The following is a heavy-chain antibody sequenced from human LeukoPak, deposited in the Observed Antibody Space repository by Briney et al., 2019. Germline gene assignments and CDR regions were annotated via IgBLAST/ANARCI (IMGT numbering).Heavy chain of an antibody. CDR3: ARAMVGAPGYYYFDY. CDR2: VYYTGSA. D-gene: IGHD4/OR15-4a*01. Sequence: PSETLSLTCSVSGDSVSSTYYWSWIRQPPGAGLEWIGYVYYTGSANYHPSLRSRVTMSVDTSKNQFSLNVRSVTAADTAIYYCARAMVGAPGYYYFDYWGHGTLVTVSS. J-gene: IGHJ4*01. CDR1: GDSVSSTYY. V-gene: IGHV4-59*02.